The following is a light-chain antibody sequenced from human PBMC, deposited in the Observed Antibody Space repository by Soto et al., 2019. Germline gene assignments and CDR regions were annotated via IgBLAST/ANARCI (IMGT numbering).Light chain of an antibody. Sequence: ETVLTQSPGTLSFSPWERCTLSGRASQSVGGSSLAWYQQRPGQPPRLLIYDTSTRATGIPDRFSGSGSGTDFTLTISRLEPEDFAVYSCQQYHNSPRTFGQGTKVDIK. CDR3: QQYHNSPRT. V-gene: IGKV3-20*01. CDR1: QSVGGSS. CDR2: DTS. J-gene: IGKJ1*01.